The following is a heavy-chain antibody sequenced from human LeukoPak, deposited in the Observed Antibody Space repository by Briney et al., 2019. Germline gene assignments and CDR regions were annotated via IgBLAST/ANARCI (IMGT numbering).Heavy chain of an antibody. V-gene: IGHV1-69*13. J-gene: IGHJ6*03. D-gene: IGHD3-10*01. Sequence: GASVKVSCKASGGTFSSYAISWVRQAPGQGLEWMGGIIPIFGTANYAQKFQGRVTITADESTGTAYMELSSLRSEDTAVYYCARGELGFGELLEQYYYYYYMDVWGKGTTVTVSS. CDR2: IIPIFGTA. CDR3: ARGELGFGELLEQYYYYYYMDV. CDR1: GGTFSSYA.